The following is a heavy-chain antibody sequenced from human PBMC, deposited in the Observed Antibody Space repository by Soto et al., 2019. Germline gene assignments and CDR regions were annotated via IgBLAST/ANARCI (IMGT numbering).Heavy chain of an antibody. D-gene: IGHD6-25*01. J-gene: IGHJ4*02. CDR1: GFTFGDYA. CDR3: TTQTSGYLFSWDY. Sequence: GGSLRLSCTASGFTFGDYAMSWFRQAPGKGLEWVGFIRSKAYGGTTEYAASVKGRFTISRDDSKSIAYLQMNSLKTEDTAVYYCTTQTSGYLFSWDYWGQGTLVTVSS. CDR2: IRSKAYGGTT. V-gene: IGHV3-49*03.